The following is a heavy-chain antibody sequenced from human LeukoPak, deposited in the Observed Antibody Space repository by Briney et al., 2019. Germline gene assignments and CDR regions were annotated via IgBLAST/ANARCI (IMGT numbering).Heavy chain of an antibody. D-gene: IGHD6-13*01. V-gene: IGHV3-33*01. Sequence: GGSLRLSCAASGFSFSEHGMHWVRQAPGKGPEWVTVTWYDGSNNHYADSVKGRFTISRDNSKNTVFLQMNSLRAEDTAVYYCARDRAAADLDYWGQGTLVTVSS. CDR1: GFSFSEHG. CDR3: ARDRAAADLDY. J-gene: IGHJ4*02. CDR2: TWYDGSNN.